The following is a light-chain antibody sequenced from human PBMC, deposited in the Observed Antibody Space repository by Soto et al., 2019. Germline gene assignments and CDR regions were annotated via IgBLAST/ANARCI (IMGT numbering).Light chain of an antibody. CDR3: QQYNKWPPIT. J-gene: IGKJ5*01. Sequence: EIQMTQSPSTLSVSVGSRVTITCRASSTISSWLAWYQQKPGKAPKLLIYDASNLESGVPSRFSGSGSGTEFALTISSLQSEDSAVYYCQQYNKWPPITFGQGTRLEIK. CDR1: STISSW. V-gene: IGKV1-5*01. CDR2: DAS.